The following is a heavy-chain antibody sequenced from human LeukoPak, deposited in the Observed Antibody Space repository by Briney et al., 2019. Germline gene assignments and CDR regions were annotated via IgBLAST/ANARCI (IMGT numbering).Heavy chain of an antibody. CDR2: ISACNGNT. Sequence: ASVKVSCKASGYTFSNYGISWVRQATGRGLEWMGWISACNGNTNYAQKLQGRVTMTTDTSTSTAYMELRSLRSDDTAVYYCARIFLSVVAPKRWFDPWGQGTLVTVSS. D-gene: IGHD4-23*01. CDR3: ARIFLSVVAPKRWFDP. CDR1: GYTFSNYG. V-gene: IGHV1-18*01. J-gene: IGHJ5*02.